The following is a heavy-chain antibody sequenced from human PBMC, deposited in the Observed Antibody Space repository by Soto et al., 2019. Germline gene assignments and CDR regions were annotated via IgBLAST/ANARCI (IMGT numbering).Heavy chain of an antibody. J-gene: IGHJ4*02. D-gene: IGHD3-10*01. V-gene: IGHV3-23*01. Sequence: PGGSLRLSCAASGFTFSSYAMSRVRQAPGKGLEWVSAISGSGGSTYYADSAKGRFTISRDNSKNTLYLQMNSLRAEDTAVYYCAKPISFGELLRQGFDYWGQGTLVTVSS. CDR1: GFTFSSYA. CDR3: AKPISFGELLRQGFDY. CDR2: ISGSGGST.